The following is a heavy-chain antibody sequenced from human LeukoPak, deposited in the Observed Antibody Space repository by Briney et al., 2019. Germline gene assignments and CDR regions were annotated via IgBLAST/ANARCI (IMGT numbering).Heavy chain of an antibody. V-gene: IGHV3-23*01. CDR3: SKLIVVDTYYFDS. J-gene: IGHJ4*02. D-gene: IGHD2-15*01. CDR2: VRGSGTVT. Sequence: GGSLRLSCAASGFTFSAYTMGWVRQAPGKGPEWVSAVRGSGTVTFYADSVKGRFTISRDNSKNTLYLHMSSLRDEDTAIYYCSKLIVVDTYYFDSWGQGTLVTVSS. CDR1: GFTFSAYT.